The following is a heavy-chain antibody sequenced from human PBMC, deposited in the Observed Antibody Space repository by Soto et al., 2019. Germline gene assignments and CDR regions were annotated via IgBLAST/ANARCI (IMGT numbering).Heavy chain of an antibody. CDR2: VYHTGST. V-gene: IGHV4-30-4*01. Sequence: SETLSLTCTVSGGSISGDYYWNWIRQAPGKGLEWIGFVYHTGSTYHNPSLKSRGSISVDTSNNQLYLQLSTVTAEDRAVYFWGGGRFDFTGNRFDSWGQGIPVTVSS. CDR1: GGSISGDYY. CDR3: GGGRFDFTGNRFDS. J-gene: IGHJ5*01. D-gene: IGHD3-16*01.